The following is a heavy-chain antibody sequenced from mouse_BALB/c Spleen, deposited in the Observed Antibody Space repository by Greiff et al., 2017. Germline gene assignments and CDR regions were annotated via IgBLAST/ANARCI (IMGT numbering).Heavy chain of an antibody. D-gene: IGHD2-1*01. CDR1: GYTFTSYY. V-gene: IGHV1S56*01. CDR2: IYPGNVNT. Sequence: QVQLQQSGPELVKPGASVRISCKASGYTFTSYYIHWVKQRPGQGLEWIGWIYPGNVNTKYNEKFKGKATLTADKSSSTAYMQLSSLTSEDSAVYFCARGDGNYRDYAMDYWGQGTSVTVSS. CDR3: ARGDGNYRDYAMDY. J-gene: IGHJ4*01.